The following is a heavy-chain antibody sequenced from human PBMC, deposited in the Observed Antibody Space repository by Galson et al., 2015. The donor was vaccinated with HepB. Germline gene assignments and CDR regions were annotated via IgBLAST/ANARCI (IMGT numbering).Heavy chain of an antibody. CDR2: INPSDGST. CDR3: ARGAIVVVTAPDY. D-gene: IGHD2-21*02. Sequence: SCKASGYTFTSYYMHWVRQAPGQGLEWMGIINPSDGSTNYAQKFQGRVTMTRDTSTSTVYMELSSLRSEDTAVYYCARGAIVVVTAPDYWGQGTLVTVSS. J-gene: IGHJ4*02. CDR1: GYTFTSYY. V-gene: IGHV1-46*03.